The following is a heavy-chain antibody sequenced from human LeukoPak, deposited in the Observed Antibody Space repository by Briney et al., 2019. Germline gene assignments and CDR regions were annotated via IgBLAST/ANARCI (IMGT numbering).Heavy chain of an antibody. J-gene: IGHJ4*02. CDR3: ARWEGGSYYDFDY. CDR2: INHSGST. CDR1: GGSFSDSY. D-gene: IGHD1-26*01. Sequence: SETLSLTCAVCGGSFSDSYWTWIRQPPGKGLEWIGDINHSGSTNYNPSLKSRVTISVDTSKNQFSLKLSSVTAADTAVYYCARWEGGSYYDFDYWGQGTQVTVSS. V-gene: IGHV4-34*01.